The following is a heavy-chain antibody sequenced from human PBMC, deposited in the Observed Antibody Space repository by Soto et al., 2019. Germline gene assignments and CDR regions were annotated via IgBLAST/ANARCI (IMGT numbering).Heavy chain of an antibody. CDR3: ACWGQIVPVATSDFDL. CDR2: ISPDGSDV. J-gene: IGHJ4*02. CDR1: GFPFTNYW. V-gene: IGHV3-74*01. Sequence: LRLSCAASGFPFTNYWMNWVRQTPGKGLMWVSRISPDGSDVGYADSVEGRFTVSRDNAKNTLYLQMHSLRAEDTAMYYCACWGQIVPVATSDFDLWGQGILVTVSS. D-gene: IGHD5-12*01.